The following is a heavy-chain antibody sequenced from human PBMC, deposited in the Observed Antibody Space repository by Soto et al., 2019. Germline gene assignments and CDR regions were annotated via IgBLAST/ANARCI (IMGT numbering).Heavy chain of an antibody. CDR2: ISYSGSGK. V-gene: IGHV3-23*01. CDR3: AKWPHPDQYCSGGSCAYYYYGMDV. Sequence: GGSLRLSCAASGFTFNIYAMSWVRQAPGKGLEWVSAISYSGSGKYYADSVKGRFTISRDNSKNTLYLQMNSLRAEDTAVYYCAKWPHPDQYCSGGSCAYYYYGMDVWGQGTTVTVSS. CDR1: GFTFNIYA. D-gene: IGHD2-15*01. J-gene: IGHJ6*02.